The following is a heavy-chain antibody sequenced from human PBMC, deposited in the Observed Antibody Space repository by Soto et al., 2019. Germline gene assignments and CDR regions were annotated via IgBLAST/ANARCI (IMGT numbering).Heavy chain of an antibody. CDR3: ARAGYIYGADAFDI. CDR2: ISHSGYT. Sequence: QVQLQESGPGLLRPSETLSLTCTVSGGSISSYYWSWIRQPPGKGLEWVAYISHSGYTTYNPSLKSRVTNSVDTSKNQFSLKVGSVTAADTALYYCARAGYIYGADAFDIWGQGTMVTVSS. J-gene: IGHJ3*02. D-gene: IGHD5-18*01. V-gene: IGHV4-59*01. CDR1: GGSISSYY.